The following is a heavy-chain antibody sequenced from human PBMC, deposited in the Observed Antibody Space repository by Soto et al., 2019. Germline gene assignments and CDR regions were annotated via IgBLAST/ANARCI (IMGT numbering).Heavy chain of an antibody. Sequence: QVQLVQSGAEVKKPGASVKVSCKASGYTFTNDAINWVRQAPGQGLAWMGWMNPTNGNTGNIEKVQGRVTMTRNTSTSTAYMELSSLRYEDTAVYYGARGYDFWTSWGQGTTVTVSS. J-gene: IGHJ6*02. D-gene: IGHD3-3*01. CDR2: MNPTNGNT. V-gene: IGHV1-8*01. CDR1: GYTFTNDA. CDR3: ARGYDFWTS.